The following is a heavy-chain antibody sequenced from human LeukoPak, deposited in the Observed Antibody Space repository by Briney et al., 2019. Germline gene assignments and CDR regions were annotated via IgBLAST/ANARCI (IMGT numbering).Heavy chain of an antibody. Sequence: GGSLRLSCAASGFTFSSYAMSWVRQAPGKGLEWVSAISGSGGSTYYADSVKGRFTISRDNSKNTLYLQMNSLRAEGTAVYYCAIRGTVTTHGAFDIWGQGTMVTVSS. CDR2: ISGSGGST. D-gene: IGHD4-17*01. CDR1: GFTFSSYA. J-gene: IGHJ3*02. V-gene: IGHV3-23*01. CDR3: AIRGTVTTHGAFDI.